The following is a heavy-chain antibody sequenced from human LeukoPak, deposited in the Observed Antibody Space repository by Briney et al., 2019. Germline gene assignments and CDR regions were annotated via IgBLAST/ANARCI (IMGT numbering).Heavy chain of an antibody. J-gene: IGHJ3*02. Sequence: PSETLSLTCTVSGGSISSSSYDWGWIRQPPGKGLEWIGSIYYSGSTYYNPSLKSRVTISVDTSKNQFSLKLSSVTAADTAVYYCEGYDSSGYYYYDAFDIWGQGTMVTVSS. CDR1: GGSISSSSYD. CDR3: EGYDSSGYYYYDAFDI. D-gene: IGHD3-22*01. V-gene: IGHV4-39*01. CDR2: IYYSGST.